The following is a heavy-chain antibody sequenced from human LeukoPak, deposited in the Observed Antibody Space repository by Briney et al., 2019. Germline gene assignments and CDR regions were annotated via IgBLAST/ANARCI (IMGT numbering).Heavy chain of an antibody. J-gene: IGHJ4*02. CDR2: ISDSGGIT. CDR3: AKDARRTSGWYFFDY. Sequence: GGSLRLSCAASGFAFSSQAMGWVRQAPGKGLEWVSVISDSGGITYYEDSVKGRFTISRDNSKNTLFLQMNSLRAEDTAVYFCAKDARRTSGWYFFDYWGQGTLVTVSS. D-gene: IGHD6-19*01. CDR1: GFAFSSQA. V-gene: IGHV3-23*01.